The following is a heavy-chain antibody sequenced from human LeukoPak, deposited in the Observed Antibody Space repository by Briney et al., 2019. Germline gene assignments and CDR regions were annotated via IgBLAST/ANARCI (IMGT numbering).Heavy chain of an antibody. Sequence: SETLSLTFIVPGGSISSYYWSWIRQPPGKGLECLGYMYYSERPNYNPSLKSRVSISIDTSKNQFSLKLASLTAADTAVYYCARRGGSPLGAFDIWAQGTMVSVSS. D-gene: IGHD1-26*01. CDR3: ARRGGSPLGAFDI. J-gene: IGHJ3*02. CDR2: MYYSERP. CDR1: GGSISSYY. V-gene: IGHV4-59*01.